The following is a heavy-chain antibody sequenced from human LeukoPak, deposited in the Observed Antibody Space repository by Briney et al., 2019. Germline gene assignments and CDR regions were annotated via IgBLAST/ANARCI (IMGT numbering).Heavy chain of an antibody. D-gene: IGHD1-26*01. CDR1: GYTLTELS. Sequence: ASVKVSCKVSGYTLTELSMHWVRQAPGQGLEWMGWISAYNGNTDYAQKLQGRVTMTTDTSTSTAYMELRSLRSDDTAVYYCARDKRRWELLYWGQGTLVTVSS. CDR3: ARDKRRWELLY. CDR2: ISAYNGNT. V-gene: IGHV1-18*01. J-gene: IGHJ4*02.